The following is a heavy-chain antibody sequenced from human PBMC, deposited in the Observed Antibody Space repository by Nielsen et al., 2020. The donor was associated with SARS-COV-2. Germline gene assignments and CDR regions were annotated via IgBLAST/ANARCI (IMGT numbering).Heavy chain of an antibody. CDR3: VKDRRTSFATGWYDY. J-gene: IGHJ4*02. V-gene: IGHV3-21*01. CDR2: VSGSSYFT. Sequence: GGSLRLSCEASGFTFSSYSLNWVRQAPGKGLEWVSFVSGSSYFTHYADSVRGRFTVSRDNAKNTLYLQMNGLRVEDTAIYYCVKDRRTSFATGWYDYWGQGTLVTVSS. CDR1: GFTFSSYS. D-gene: IGHD6-19*01.